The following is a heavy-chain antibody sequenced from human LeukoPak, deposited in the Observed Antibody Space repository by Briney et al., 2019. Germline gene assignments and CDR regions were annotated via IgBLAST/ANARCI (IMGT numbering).Heavy chain of an antibody. CDR2: TYPLNSDT. D-gene: IGHD5-24*01. J-gene: IGHJ4*02. CDR3: ARHLDGYNPFDY. V-gene: IGHV5-51*01. Sequence: GESLKISCKGSGYSFTSYWIGWVRQMPGKGLECMGITYPLNSDTRYSPSFQGQVTISADKSVSTAYLQWSSLKASDTAIYYCARHLDGYNPFDYWGQGTLVTVSS. CDR1: GYSFTSYW.